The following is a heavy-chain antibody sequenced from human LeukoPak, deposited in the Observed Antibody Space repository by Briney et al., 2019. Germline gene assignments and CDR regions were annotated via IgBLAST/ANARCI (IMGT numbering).Heavy chain of an antibody. CDR2: INHSGST. V-gene: IGHV4-34*01. CDR1: GGSFSGYY. Sequence: SETLPLTCAVYGGSFSGYYWSWIRQPPGKGLEWIGEINHSGSTNYNPSLKSRVTISVDTSKNQFSLKLSSVTAADTAVYYCARGRGSSWYNPLFFDYWGQGTLVTVSS. D-gene: IGHD6-13*01. J-gene: IGHJ4*02. CDR3: ARGRGSSWYNPLFFDY.